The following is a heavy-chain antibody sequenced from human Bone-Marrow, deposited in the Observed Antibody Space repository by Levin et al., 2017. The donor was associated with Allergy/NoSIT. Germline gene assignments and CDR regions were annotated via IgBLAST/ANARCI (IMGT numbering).Heavy chain of an antibody. CDR1: GYTFTSYD. CDR2: MNPNSGNT. CDR3: ARGLLGIAAAGKVYYYYGMDV. Sequence: ASVKVSCKASGYTFTSYDINWVRQATGQGLEWMGWMNPNSGNTGYAQKFQGRVTMTRNTSISTAYMELSSLRSEDTAVYYCARGLLGIAAAGKVYYYYGMDVWGQGTTVTVSS. D-gene: IGHD6-13*01. V-gene: IGHV1-8*01. J-gene: IGHJ6*02.